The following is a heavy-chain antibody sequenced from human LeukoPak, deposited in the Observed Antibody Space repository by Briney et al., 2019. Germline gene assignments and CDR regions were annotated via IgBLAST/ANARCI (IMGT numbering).Heavy chain of an antibody. D-gene: IGHD6-19*01. CDR2: IYYSGST. CDR3: ARPGYSSGWD. J-gene: IGHJ4*02. Sequence: SETLSLTCTVSGGSISSSSYYWGWIRQPPGKGLEWIGSIYYSGSTYYNPSLKSRVTISVDTSKNQFSLKLSSVTAADTAVYYCARPGYSSGWDWGQGTLVTVSS. CDR1: GGSISSSSYY. V-gene: IGHV4-39*01.